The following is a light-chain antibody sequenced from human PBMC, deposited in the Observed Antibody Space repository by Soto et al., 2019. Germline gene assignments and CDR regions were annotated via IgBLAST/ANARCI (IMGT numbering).Light chain of an antibody. CDR2: NAS. CDR1: RNIESW. CDR3: EQGFTLCQ. J-gene: IGKJ1*01. V-gene: IGKV1-5*01. Sequence: MTHSPFTLSLSVGVRVTITFRASRNIESWLAWYQQQPGKPPKLLMFNASTLVSGVPSRFSGSGSGTDFSLTISGLEPDDIATSYWEQGFTLCQFG.